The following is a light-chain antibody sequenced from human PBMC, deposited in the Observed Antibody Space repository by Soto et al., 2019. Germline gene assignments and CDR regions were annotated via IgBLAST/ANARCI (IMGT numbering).Light chain of an antibody. CDR3: QQYGSSPWT. Sequence: EIVLTQSPGTLSLSPGERATLSCRASQSVSSSYLAWYQQKPGHAPRLLIYGESSRATGIPDRFSGSGSGTAFTLTISILELEDFAVYYCQQYGSSPWTFGQGTKVEIK. J-gene: IGKJ1*01. CDR2: GES. V-gene: IGKV3-20*01. CDR1: QSVSSSY.